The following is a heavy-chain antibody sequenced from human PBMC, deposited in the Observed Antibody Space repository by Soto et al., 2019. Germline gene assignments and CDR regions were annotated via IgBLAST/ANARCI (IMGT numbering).Heavy chain of an antibody. V-gene: IGHV3-30*18. CDR2: ISYDGRNR. J-gene: IGHJ6*03. CDR1: GFTFSSFG. CDR3: AKGPYYYFYMDV. Sequence: PGGSLRLSCAASGFTFSSFGMHWVRQAPGKGLEWVAIISYDGRNRYYADSVKGRFTISRDNSKNTLYLQMNSLRAEDTAVYYCAKGPYYYFYMDVWGKGTTVTVSS.